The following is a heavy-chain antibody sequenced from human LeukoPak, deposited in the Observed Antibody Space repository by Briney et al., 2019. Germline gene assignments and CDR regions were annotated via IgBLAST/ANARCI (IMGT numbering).Heavy chain of an antibody. CDR1: GYTFTSYA. J-gene: IGHJ3*02. D-gene: IGHD3-9*01. V-gene: IGHV7-4-1*02. CDR2: INTNTGNP. CDR3: ARARTPYYDILTGYYMAASGAFDI. Sequence: ASVKVSCKASGYTFTSYAMNWVRQAPGQGLEWMGWINTNTGNPTYAQGFTGRFVFSLDTSVSTAYLQISSLKAEDTAVYYCARARTPYYDILTGYYMAASGAFDIWGQGTMVTVSS.